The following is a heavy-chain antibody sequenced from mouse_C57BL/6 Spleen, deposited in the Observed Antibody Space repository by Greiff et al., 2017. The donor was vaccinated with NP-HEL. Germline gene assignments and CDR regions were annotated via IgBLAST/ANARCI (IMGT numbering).Heavy chain of an antibody. D-gene: IGHD1-1*01. CDR2: ISYDGSN. V-gene: IGHV3-6*01. CDR1: GYSITSGYY. J-gene: IGHJ2*01. CDR3: AREEDGSSYFDY. Sequence: DVQLQESGPGLVKPSQSLSLTCSVTGYSITSGYYWNWIRQFPGNKLEWMGYISYDGSNNYNPSLKNRISITRDTSKNQFFLKLNSVTTEDTATYYCAREEDGSSYFDYWGQGTTLTVSS.